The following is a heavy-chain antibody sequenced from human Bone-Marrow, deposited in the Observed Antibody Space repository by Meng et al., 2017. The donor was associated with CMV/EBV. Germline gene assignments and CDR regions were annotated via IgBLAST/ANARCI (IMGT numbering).Heavy chain of an antibody. D-gene: IGHD6-6*01. CDR1: GGSFSGYY. V-gene: IGHV4-34*01. J-gene: IGHJ6*01. CDR2: INHSGST. Sequence: SETLSLTCAVYGGSFSGYYWSWIRQPPGKGLEWIGEINHSGSTNYNPSLKSRVTISVDTSKNQFSLKLSSVTAADTAVYYCATLRYSSSFHYYYGKDVWGQGTTVTVSS. CDR3: ATLRYSSSFHYYYGKDV.